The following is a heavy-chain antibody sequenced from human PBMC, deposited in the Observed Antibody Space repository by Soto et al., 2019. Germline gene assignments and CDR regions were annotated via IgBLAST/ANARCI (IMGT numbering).Heavy chain of an antibody. D-gene: IGHD6-13*01. Sequence: SETLSLTCAVYGGSFSGYYWSWIRQPPGKGLEWIGEINHSGSTNYNPSLKSRVTISVDTSKNQFSLKLSSVTAADTAVYYCASFSTDKVAAAGLNWSDPWGQGTLVT. CDR2: INHSGST. CDR3: ASFSTDKVAAAGLNWSDP. J-gene: IGHJ5*02. V-gene: IGHV4-34*01. CDR1: GGSFSGYY.